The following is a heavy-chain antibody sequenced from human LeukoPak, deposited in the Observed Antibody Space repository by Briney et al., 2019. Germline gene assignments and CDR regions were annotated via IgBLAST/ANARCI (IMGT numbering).Heavy chain of an antibody. J-gene: IGHJ5*02. D-gene: IGHD3-22*01. Sequence: ASVKVSCKASGYTFTGYYMHWVRQAPGQGLEWMGWINPNSGGTNYAQKFQGRVTMTRDTSISSANMELSRLRSDDTAVYYCARDPLQGGSGYPFHNWFDPWGQGTLVTVSS. V-gene: IGHV1-2*02. CDR1: GYTFTGYY. CDR3: ARDPLQGGSGYPFHNWFDP. CDR2: INPNSGGT.